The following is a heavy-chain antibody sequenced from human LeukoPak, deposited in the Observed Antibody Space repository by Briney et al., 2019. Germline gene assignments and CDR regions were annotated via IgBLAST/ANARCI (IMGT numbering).Heavy chain of an antibody. D-gene: IGHD2-2*01. CDR2: IHYSGIT. CDR3: ARRPRTDCSSTNCYAGAFDI. Sequence: SETLSLTCVVSGGSISGSSHYWVWVRQPPGKGPEWIGSIHYSGITYYSPSLKSPVTISVDTSKNQFSLKLTSVTAADTAVYYCARRPRTDCSSTNCYAGAFDIWGQGTMVTVSS. J-gene: IGHJ3*02. CDR1: GGSISGSSHY. V-gene: IGHV4-39*01.